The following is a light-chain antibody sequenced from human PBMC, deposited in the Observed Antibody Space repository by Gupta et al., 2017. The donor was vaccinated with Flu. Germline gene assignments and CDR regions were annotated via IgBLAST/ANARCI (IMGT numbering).Light chain of an antibody. Sequence: DIAMTQSPLSLPVTPGEPASISCRSSQSLLHSNGYSYLDWYLQKPGQSPQLLIYLGSNRASGVPDRFSGSGSGTDFTLKISRVEAEDVGVYYCKQDLQTPWTFGQGTKVEIK. CDR2: LGS. V-gene: IGKV2-28*01. CDR1: QSLLHSNGYSY. CDR3: KQDLQTPWT. J-gene: IGKJ1*01.